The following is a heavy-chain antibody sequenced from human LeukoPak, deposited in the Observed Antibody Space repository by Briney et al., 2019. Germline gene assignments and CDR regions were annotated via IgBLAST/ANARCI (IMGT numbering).Heavy chain of an antibody. V-gene: IGHV4-39*01. CDR2: IYYSGST. D-gene: IGHD6-13*01. CDR1: GYSISSSSYY. J-gene: IGHJ3*02. Sequence: SQSLSLTCTVSGYSISSSSYYWGWIRQPPGKGLEWIGSIYYSGSTYYNPSLKSRVTISVDTSKNQFSLKLSSVTAADTAVYYCARRGIAAEFKRAFDIWGQGTMVTVSS. CDR3: ARRGIAAEFKRAFDI.